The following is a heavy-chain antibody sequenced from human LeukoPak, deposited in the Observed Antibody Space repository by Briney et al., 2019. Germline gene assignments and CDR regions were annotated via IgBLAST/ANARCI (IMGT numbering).Heavy chain of an antibody. D-gene: IGHD5-18*01. V-gene: IGHV3-66*01. J-gene: IGHJ4*02. CDR2: IYSGGST. Sequence: PGGSLSLFCAASGFTVTSNYMNWVRQAPGKGLEWVSVIYSGGSTYYADSVKGRFTISRDNSKNTLFLLMNSLRAGDTAVYYCARENAYRDYWGQGTLVTGYS. CDR3: ARENAYRDY. CDR1: GFTVTSNY.